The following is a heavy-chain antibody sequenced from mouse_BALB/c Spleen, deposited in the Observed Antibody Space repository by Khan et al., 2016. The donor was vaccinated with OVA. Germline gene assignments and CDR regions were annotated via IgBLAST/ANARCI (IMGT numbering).Heavy chain of an antibody. CDR2: INPSTGYT. V-gene: IGHV1-7*01. Sequence: VQLQESGAELAKPGASVKMSCKASGYTFTKYWMHWVKQRPGQGLEWIGYINPSTGYTEYNQKFKDKATLTADKSSSTAYMQLSSLISEDSAVYYCVNHGSSSAWFTYWGQGTLVTVSA. CDR1: GYTFTKYW. D-gene: IGHD1-1*01. J-gene: IGHJ3*01. CDR3: VNHGSSSAWFTY.